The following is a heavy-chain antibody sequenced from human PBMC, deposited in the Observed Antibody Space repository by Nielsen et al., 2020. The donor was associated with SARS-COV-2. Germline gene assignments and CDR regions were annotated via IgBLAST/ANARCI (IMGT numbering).Heavy chain of an antibody. V-gene: IGHV3-9*01. Sequence: SLKISCAASGFTFDDYAMHWVRQAPGKGLEWVSGISWNSGSIGYADSVKGRFTISRDNAKNSLYLQMNSLRLEDTALYYCAARYYDFSDYYYGMDVWGQGTTVTVSS. CDR3: AARYYDFSDYYYGMDV. CDR2: ISWNSGSI. D-gene: IGHD3-3*01. CDR1: GFTFDDYA. J-gene: IGHJ6*02.